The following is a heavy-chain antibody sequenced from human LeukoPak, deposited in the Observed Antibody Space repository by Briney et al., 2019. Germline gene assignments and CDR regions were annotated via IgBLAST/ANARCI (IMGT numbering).Heavy chain of an antibody. CDR2: ISGSGGST. J-gene: IGHJ4*02. Sequence: GGSLRLSCAASGFTFSSYAMSWVRQAPGKGLVWVSAISGSGGSTYYADSVKGRFTISRDNSKNTLYLQMNSLRAEDTAVYYCAKDGRYSSSSFFDYWGQGTLVTVSS. CDR3: AKDGRYSSSSFFDY. V-gene: IGHV3-23*01. D-gene: IGHD6-6*01. CDR1: GFTFSSYA.